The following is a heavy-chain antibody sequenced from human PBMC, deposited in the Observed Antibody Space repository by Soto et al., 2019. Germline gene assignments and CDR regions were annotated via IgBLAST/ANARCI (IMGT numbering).Heavy chain of an antibody. CDR3: TTGLRSGVWGGY. D-gene: IGHD3-16*01. Sequence: EVQLVESGGGLVKPGGSLRLSCAASGFTFSNAWMSWVRQAPGKGLEWVGRIKSKTDGGTTDYAAPVKGRFTISRDDSTNTLYMQMNSLKTEDTAVYYCTTGLRSGVWGGYWGQGTLVTVSS. CDR2: IKSKTDGGTT. J-gene: IGHJ4*02. V-gene: IGHV3-15*01. CDR1: GFTFSNAW.